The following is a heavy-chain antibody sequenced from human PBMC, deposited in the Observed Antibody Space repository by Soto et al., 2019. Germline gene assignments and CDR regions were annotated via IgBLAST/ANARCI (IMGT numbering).Heavy chain of an antibody. D-gene: IGHD2-2*02. CDR1: GGTLSSYA. J-gene: IGHJ4*02. Sequence: GASVKVACKASGGTLSSYAISWVRQAPGQGLEWMGGIIPIFGTANYAQKFQGRVTITADESTSTAYMELSSLRSEDTAVYYCARDLRPPYCSSTSCYTGFDYWGQGTLVTVSS. CDR3: ARDLRPPYCSSTSCYTGFDY. CDR2: IIPIFGTA. V-gene: IGHV1-69*13.